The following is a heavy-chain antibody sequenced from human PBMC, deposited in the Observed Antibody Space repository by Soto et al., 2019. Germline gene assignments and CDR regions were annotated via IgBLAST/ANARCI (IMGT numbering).Heavy chain of an antibody. CDR3: ARQISALRFLAWLLNCFDP. Sequence: ETLPLTYTVSGGSISSSSYYWGWIRQPPGKGLEWIGSIYDSGSTYYNPSLKSRVTISVDTSKNQSSLKLSSVTAADTAVYYCARQISALRFLAWLLNCFDPWGQGTRVTVS. V-gene: IGHV4-39*01. J-gene: IGHJ5*02. CDR1: GGSISSSSYY. D-gene: IGHD3-3*01. CDR2: IYDSGST.